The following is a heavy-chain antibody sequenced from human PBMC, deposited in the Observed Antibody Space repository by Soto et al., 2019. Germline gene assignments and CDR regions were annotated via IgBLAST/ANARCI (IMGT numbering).Heavy chain of an antibody. CDR1: GYSFTSYW. Sequence: GESLKISCKGSGYSFTSYWIGWVRQMPGKGLEWMGIIYPGDSDTRYSPSFQGQVTISADKSICTAYLQWSSLKASDTAMYYCARTTGLDATMEQQLVSVYYYYGMDVWGQGTTVTVSS. D-gene: IGHD6-13*01. V-gene: IGHV5-51*01. CDR2: IYPGDSDT. CDR3: ARTTGLDATMEQQLVSVYYYYGMDV. J-gene: IGHJ6*02.